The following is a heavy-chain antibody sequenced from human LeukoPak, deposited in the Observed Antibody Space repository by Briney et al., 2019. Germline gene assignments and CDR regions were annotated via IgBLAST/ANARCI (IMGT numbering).Heavy chain of an antibody. CDR2: FIPIFGTA. J-gene: IGHJ6*03. CDR1: GGTFSSYA. D-gene: IGHD1-7*01. Sequence: SVKVSCKASGGTFSSYAISWVRQAPGQGLEWMGGFIPIFGTANYAQKFKGRVTITADESTSTAYMELSSLRSEDTAVYYCARVPPPPGTAADYYYYMDVWGKGTTVTVSS. CDR3: ARVPPPPGTAADYYYYMDV. V-gene: IGHV1-69*01.